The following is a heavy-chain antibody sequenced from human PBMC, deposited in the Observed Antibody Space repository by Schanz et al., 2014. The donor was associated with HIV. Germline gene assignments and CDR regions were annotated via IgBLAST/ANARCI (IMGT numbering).Heavy chain of an antibody. Sequence: QVQLVESGGGVVQPGKSLRLSCAASGFTFSKYGMHWVRQGPGKGLEWVAVISYDGSNKYYADSVKGRFTISRDNSKDTLYLQMNSLRAEDTAVYYCANTEYPYSSSSDYYYGMDVWGQGTTVTVSS. D-gene: IGHD6-6*01. V-gene: IGHV3-30*18. J-gene: IGHJ6*02. CDR1: GFTFSKYG. CDR2: ISYDGSNK. CDR3: ANTEYPYSSSSDYYYGMDV.